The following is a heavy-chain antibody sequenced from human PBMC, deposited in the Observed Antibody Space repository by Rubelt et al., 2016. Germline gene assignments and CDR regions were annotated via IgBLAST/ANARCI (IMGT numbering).Heavy chain of an antibody. D-gene: IGHD2-8*01. CDR2: INHSGST. V-gene: IGHV4-34*01. Sequence: QVQLQQWGAGLLKPSETLSLTCAVYGGSFSGYYWSWIRQPPGKGLEWIGEINHSGSTNYNPSCKGRVTISVDTSKNQFSLKLRSVTAADTAVYYCARGLMVYANTGYYGMDVWGQGTTVTVSS. CDR3: ARGLMVYANTGYYGMDV. CDR1: GGSFSGYY. J-gene: IGHJ6*02.